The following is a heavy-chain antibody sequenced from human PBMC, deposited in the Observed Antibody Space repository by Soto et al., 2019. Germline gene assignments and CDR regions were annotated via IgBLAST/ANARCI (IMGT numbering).Heavy chain of an antibody. Sequence: EMQLVESGGGLVKPGESPRLSCAASGFTFSSYSMNWVRQAPGKGLEWVSSISSSSSYIYYADSVEGRFTISRDNAKNSLYLQMNSLRAEDTAVYYGAKSTASSSPYYFDYWGQGTLVTVSS. CDR3: AKSTASSSPYYFDY. CDR1: GFTFSSYS. V-gene: IGHV3-21*01. CDR2: ISSSSSYI. J-gene: IGHJ4*02. D-gene: IGHD6-6*01.